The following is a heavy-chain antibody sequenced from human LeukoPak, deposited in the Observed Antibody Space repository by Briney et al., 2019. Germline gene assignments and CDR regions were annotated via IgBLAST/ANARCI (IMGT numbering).Heavy chain of an antibody. V-gene: IGHV3-30*03. CDR2: ISYDGSNK. CDR3: ARDPYDGDAFDI. Sequence: GGSLRLSCAASGFTFSSYGMHWVRQAPGKGLEWVAVISYDGSNKYYADSVKGRFTISRDNSKNTLYLQMNSLRAEDTAVYYCARDPYDGDAFDIWGQGTMVTVSS. CDR1: GFTFSSYG. J-gene: IGHJ3*02. D-gene: IGHD3-3*01.